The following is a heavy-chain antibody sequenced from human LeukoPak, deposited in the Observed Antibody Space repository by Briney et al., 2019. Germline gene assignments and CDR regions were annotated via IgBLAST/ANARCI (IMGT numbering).Heavy chain of an antibody. V-gene: IGHV4-59*08. CDR3: ARRDTGWNYCDY. D-gene: IGHD6-19*01. Sequence: SETLSFTCTTSGDPINGHYWSWIRRPPGKRLDWIGDFHYEGRTKYNLSLKSRVTISVDTSKNHLSLNLTSVLAADTAIYYCARRDTGWNYCDYWGQGILVTVSS. J-gene: IGHJ4*02. CDR1: GDPINGHY. CDR2: FHYEGRT.